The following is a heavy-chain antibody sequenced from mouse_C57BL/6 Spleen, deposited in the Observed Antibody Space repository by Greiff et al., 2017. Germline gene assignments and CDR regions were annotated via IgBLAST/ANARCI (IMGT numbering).Heavy chain of an antibody. CDR2: ISNGGGST. V-gene: IGHV5-12*01. J-gene: IGHJ4*01. D-gene: IGHD2-4*01. CDR1: GFTFSDYY. CDR3: ARQGIYYDNYYAMDY. Sequence: EVKLVESGGGLVQPGGSLKLSCAASGFTFSDYYMYWVRQTPEKRLEWVAYISNGGGSTYYPDTVKGRFTISRDNAKNTLYLQMSRLKSEDTAMYYCARQGIYYDNYYAMDYWGQGTSVTVSS.